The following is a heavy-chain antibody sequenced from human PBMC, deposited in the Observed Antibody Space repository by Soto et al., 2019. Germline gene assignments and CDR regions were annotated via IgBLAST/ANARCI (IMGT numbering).Heavy chain of an antibody. CDR1: GGTFSSYA. CDR3: ARVSGYYLPDY. CDR2: INAGNGNT. Sequence: ASVKVSCKASGGTFSSYAISWVRQAPRQRLEWMGWINAGNGNTKYSQKFQGRVTITRDTSASTAYMELSSLRSEDTAVYYCARVSGYYLPDYWGQGTLVTVSS. J-gene: IGHJ4*02. D-gene: IGHD5-12*01. V-gene: IGHV1-3*01.